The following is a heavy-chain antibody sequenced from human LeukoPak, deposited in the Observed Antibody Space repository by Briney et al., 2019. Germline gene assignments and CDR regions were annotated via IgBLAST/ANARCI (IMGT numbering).Heavy chain of an antibody. V-gene: IGHV1-2*02. Sequence: ASLKISCKASEYTFIAYNIHWVRQAPGQGLEWMAWISPNSGDTNTAQKFQGRVTMTRDRSIDTAYLELSSLTSDDTAVYYCARGVGSSWFDPWGQGTLVTVSS. CDR1: EYTFIAYN. J-gene: IGHJ5*02. CDR2: ISPNSGDT. D-gene: IGHD2-2*01. CDR3: ARGVGSSWFDP.